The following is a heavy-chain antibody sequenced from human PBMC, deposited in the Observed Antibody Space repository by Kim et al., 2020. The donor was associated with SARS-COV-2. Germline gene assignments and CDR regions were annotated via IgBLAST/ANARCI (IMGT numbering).Heavy chain of an antibody. CDR1: GDTFSSYG. CDR2: ISAYNGNT. J-gene: IGHJ4*01. CDR3: ARDRRYSRGWMRSRFDY. D-gene: IGHD6-19*01. V-gene: IGHV1-18*01. Sequence: ASVKVSCKTSGDTFSSYGVSWVRQAPGQGLEWMGWISAYNGNTNYAQNLQGRVTMTTDTSTTTAYMELRSLRSDDTAVYYCARDRRYSRGWMRSRFDYWG.